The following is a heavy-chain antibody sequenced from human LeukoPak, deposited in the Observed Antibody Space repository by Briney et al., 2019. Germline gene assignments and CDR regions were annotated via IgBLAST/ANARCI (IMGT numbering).Heavy chain of an antibody. Sequence: GASVKVSCKVSGYTLTELSMHWVRQAPGKGLEWMGGFDPEDGETIYAQKFQGRVTMTEDTSTDTAYMELSSLRSEDTAVYYCATDLVVVIPYAFDIWGQGTMVTVSS. D-gene: IGHD3-22*01. CDR1: GYTLTELS. CDR3: ATDLVVVIPYAFDI. V-gene: IGHV1-24*01. CDR2: FDPEDGET. J-gene: IGHJ3*02.